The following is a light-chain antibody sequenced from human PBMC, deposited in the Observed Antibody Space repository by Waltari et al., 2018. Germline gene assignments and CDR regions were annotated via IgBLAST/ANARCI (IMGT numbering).Light chain of an antibody. J-gene: IGLJ3*02. CDR3: LIYMGSGIWV. CDR1: SGSLSTTSY. V-gene: IGLV8-61*01. Sequence: QTVVTQEPSLSVSPGGTVTLTCALSSGSLSTTSYFRWYQQAPGRPPRTLVYKGSTRSSGVPDRFSGSILGNKAALTITGAQADDENDYYCLIYMGSGIWVFGGGTKLTVL. CDR2: KGS.